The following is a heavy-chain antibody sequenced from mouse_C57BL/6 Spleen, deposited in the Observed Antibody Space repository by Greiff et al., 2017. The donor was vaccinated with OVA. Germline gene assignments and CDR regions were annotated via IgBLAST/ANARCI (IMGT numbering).Heavy chain of an antibody. V-gene: IGHV1-52*01. CDR3: ARWGSPVGATEAMDY. CDR1: GYTFTSYW. CDR2: IDPSDSET. Sequence: VQLQQPGAELVRPGSSVKLSCKASGYTFTSYWMHWVKQRPIQGLEWIGNIDPSDSETPYNQKFKDKATLTVDKSSSTAYMQLSSLPSEDSAVYYCARWGSPVGATEAMDYWGQGTSVTVSS. D-gene: IGHD1-1*01. J-gene: IGHJ4*01.